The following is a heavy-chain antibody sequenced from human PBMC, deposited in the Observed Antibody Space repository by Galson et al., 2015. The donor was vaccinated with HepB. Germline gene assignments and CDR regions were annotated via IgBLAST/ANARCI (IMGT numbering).Heavy chain of an antibody. CDR1: GFTFSHFG. Sequence: LRLSCAVSGFTFSHFGMHWVRQAPGKGPEWVAVISFGGSHEDYGDSVKGRFTISRDNSKNTLYLQMNSLRPEDTAVYYCARDRGGITGDGGYFDLWGRGALVTVSS. CDR2: ISFGGSHE. J-gene: IGHJ2*01. CDR3: ARDRGGITGDGGYFDL. V-gene: IGHV3-30*03. D-gene: IGHD7-27*01.